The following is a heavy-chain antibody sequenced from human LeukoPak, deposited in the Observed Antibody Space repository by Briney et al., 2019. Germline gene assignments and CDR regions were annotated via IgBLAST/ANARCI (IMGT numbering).Heavy chain of an antibody. D-gene: IGHD3-3*01. CDR3: AKDRLGLRTFNDY. CDR2: ISGTGSST. V-gene: IGHV3-23*01. J-gene: IGHJ4*02. Sequence: GGSLRLSCVASGFTFNNFAMNWVRQGPGEGLEWVSAISGTGSSTYYADSVKGRFTISRDNSKNTLYLQMSSLRADDTAVYYCAKDRLGLRTFNDYWGQGTLVTVSS. CDR1: GFTFNNFA.